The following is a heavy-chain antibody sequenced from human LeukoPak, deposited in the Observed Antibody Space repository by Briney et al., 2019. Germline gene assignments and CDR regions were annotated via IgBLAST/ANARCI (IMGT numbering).Heavy chain of an antibody. V-gene: IGHV3-7*01. Sequence: PGGSLRLSCAASGFTFSSYWMSWVRQAPGKGLEWVANIKQDGSEKYYVDSVKGRFTISRDNAKNSLYLQMNSLRAEDTAVYYCARASAHSSSWYEGTEYFQHWGQGTLVTVSS. D-gene: IGHD6-13*01. J-gene: IGHJ1*01. CDR1: GFTFSSYW. CDR3: ARASAHSSSWYEGTEYFQH. CDR2: IKQDGSEK.